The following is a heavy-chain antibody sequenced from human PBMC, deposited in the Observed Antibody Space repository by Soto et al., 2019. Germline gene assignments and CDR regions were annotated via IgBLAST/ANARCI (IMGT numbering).Heavy chain of an antibody. CDR1: GFTFSGYP. CDR2: ISYDGRNQ. CDR3: AKSRYSDSSGDFYDY. V-gene: IGHV3-30-3*02. Sequence: PGRSLRLSCAASGFTFSGYPMHWVRQPPGKGMEWVAFISYDGRNQKYSESVKGRFTISRDNSNNTLFLQMNSLRAEDTAVYYCAKSRYSDSSGDFYDYWGQGTLVTVSS. J-gene: IGHJ4*02. D-gene: IGHD3-22*01.